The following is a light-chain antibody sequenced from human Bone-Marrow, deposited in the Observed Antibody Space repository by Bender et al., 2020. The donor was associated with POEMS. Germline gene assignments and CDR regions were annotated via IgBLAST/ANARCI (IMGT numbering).Light chain of an antibody. Sequence: QSALTQPASVSGSPGQSVTITCTGASSDVGSFNLVSWYQLHPDKAPKLLIYEGSKRPSGFSSRFSGSKSGNTASLTIAGLQAEDEADYYCCSYADTNTYVFGTGTRVIVL. V-gene: IGLV2-23*01. CDR1: SSDVGSFNL. CDR2: EGS. J-gene: IGLJ1*01. CDR3: CSYADTNTYV.